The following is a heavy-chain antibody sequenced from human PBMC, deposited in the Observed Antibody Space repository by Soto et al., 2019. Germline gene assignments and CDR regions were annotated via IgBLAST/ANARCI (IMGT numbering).Heavy chain of an antibody. CDR1: VFTFSVYG. CDR2: IWYDGSNK. Sequence: PWGSLRLCWAASVFTFSVYGRHWVRQAPVKGLEWVAVIWYDGSNKYYADSVKGRFTISRDNSKNTLYLQMNSLRAEDTAVYYCAKERYYDILTGYYGYFDYWGQGTLVTVSS. CDR3: AKERYYDILTGYYGYFDY. V-gene: IGHV3-33*06. J-gene: IGHJ4*02. D-gene: IGHD3-9*01.